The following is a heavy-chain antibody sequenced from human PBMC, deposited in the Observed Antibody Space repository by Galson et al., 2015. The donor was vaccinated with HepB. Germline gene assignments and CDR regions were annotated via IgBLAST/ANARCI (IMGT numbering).Heavy chain of an antibody. J-gene: IGHJ4*02. D-gene: IGHD4-17*01. V-gene: IGHV1-69*04. CDR3: ARAMTEGGGGYGDYSLDY. CDR1: GGTFSSYA. CDR2: IIPILGIA. Sequence: SVKVSCKASGGTFSSYAISWVRQAPGQGLEWMGRIIPILGIANYAQKFQGRVTIAADKSTSTAYMELSSLRSEDTAVYYCARAMTEGGGGYGDYSLDYWGQGTLVTVSS.